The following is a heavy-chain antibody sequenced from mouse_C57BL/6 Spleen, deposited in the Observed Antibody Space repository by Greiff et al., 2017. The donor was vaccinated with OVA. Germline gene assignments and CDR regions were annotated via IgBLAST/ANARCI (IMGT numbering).Heavy chain of an antibody. CDR1: GYSFTGYY. CDR2: INPSTGGT. Sequence: VQLQQSGPELVKPGASVKISCKASGYSFTGYYMNWVKQSPEKSLEWIGEINPSTGGTTYNQKFKAKATLTVDKSSSTAYMQLKSLTSEDSAVYYCASSGLSWFAYWGQGTLVTVSA. J-gene: IGHJ3*01. CDR3: ASSGLSWFAY. V-gene: IGHV1-42*01. D-gene: IGHD3-1*01.